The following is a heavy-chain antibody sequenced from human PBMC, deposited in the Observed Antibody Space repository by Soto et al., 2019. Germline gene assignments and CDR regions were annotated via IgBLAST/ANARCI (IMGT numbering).Heavy chain of an antibody. J-gene: IGHJ6*02. D-gene: IGHD2-21*02. CDR1: GFTVSSNY. CDR2: IYSGGST. Sequence: EVQLVESGGGLVQPGGSLRLSCAASGFTVSSNYMSWVRQAPGKGLEWVSVIYSGGSTYYADSVKGRFTISRHNSKNTLYLQMNSLRAEDTAVYYCARDRVLAAAGHKGVVTAIPRRNWIYYGMDVWGQGTTVTVSS. V-gene: IGHV3-53*04. CDR3: ARDRVLAAAGHKGVVTAIPRRNWIYYGMDV.